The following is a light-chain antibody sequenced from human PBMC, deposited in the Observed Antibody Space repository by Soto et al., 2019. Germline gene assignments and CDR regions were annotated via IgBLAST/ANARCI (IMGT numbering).Light chain of an antibody. CDR3: QQYGSSPPMYT. Sequence: EIVLTQSTGTLSLSPGERATLSCRASQSVSSSYLAWYQRKPGQAPRLLIYGASNRATGIPDRFSGSGSGTDFTLTISRLEPEDFSVYYCQQYGSSPPMYTFGQGTKLEIK. V-gene: IGKV3-20*01. CDR2: GAS. J-gene: IGKJ2*01. CDR1: QSVSSSY.